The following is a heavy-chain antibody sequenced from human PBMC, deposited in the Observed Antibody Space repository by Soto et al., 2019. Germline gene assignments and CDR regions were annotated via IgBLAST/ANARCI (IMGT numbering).Heavy chain of an antibody. Sequence: ASVKVSCKASGFTFSRSGIHWVRQARGQRLEWIGWIVVGSGNTNYAQKFQERVTITRDVSTNTAYMELTSLTSEDTAVYYCAAVLSPTDPYNLFDPWGQGTLVTVYS. CDR3: AAVLSPTDPYNLFDP. V-gene: IGHV1-58*02. CDR2: IVVGSGNT. J-gene: IGHJ5*02. CDR1: GFTFSRSG. D-gene: IGHD1-1*01.